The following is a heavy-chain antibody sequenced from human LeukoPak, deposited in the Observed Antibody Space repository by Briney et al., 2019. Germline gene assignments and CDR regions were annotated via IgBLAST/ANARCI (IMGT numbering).Heavy chain of an antibody. D-gene: IGHD3-3*01. V-gene: IGHV4-34*01. CDR2: INHSGST. J-gene: IGHJ5*02. CDR1: GGSFSGYY. CDR3: ARLAYYDFWTGDPKNWFDP. Sequence: PSETLSLTCAVYGGSFSGYYWSWIRQPPGKGLEWIGEINHSGSTNYNPSLKSRVTISVDTSKNQFSLKLSSVTAADTAVYYCARLAYYDFWTGDPKNWFDPWDQGTLVTVSS.